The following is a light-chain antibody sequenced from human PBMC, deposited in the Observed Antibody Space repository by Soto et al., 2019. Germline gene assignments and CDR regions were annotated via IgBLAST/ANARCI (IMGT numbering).Light chain of an antibody. CDR2: EVS. CDR1: SSDAGGYNY. J-gene: IGLJ2*01. V-gene: IGLV2-14*01. Sequence: QSALTQPASVSGSPGQSITISCTGTSSDAGGYNYVSWYQQHPGKAPKLMIYEVSNRPSGVSNRFSGSKSGNTASLTISGLQAEDEADYYCSSYTSSSIVFGGGTQLTVL. CDR3: SSYTSSSIV.